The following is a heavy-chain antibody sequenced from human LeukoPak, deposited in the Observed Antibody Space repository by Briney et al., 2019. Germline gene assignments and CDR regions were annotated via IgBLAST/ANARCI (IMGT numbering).Heavy chain of an antibody. CDR3: ARHGTGSDCSSTSCYRSLYYYYYYMDV. CDR1: GGSISSSSYY. Sequence: PSETLSLTCTVSGGSISSSSYYWGWIRQPPGKGLEWIGSIYYSGSTYYNPSLKSRVTISVDTSKNQFSLKLSSVTAADTAVYYCARHGTGSDCSSTSCYRSLYYYYYYMDVWGKGTTVTVSS. V-gene: IGHV4-39*01. J-gene: IGHJ6*03. CDR2: IYYSGST. D-gene: IGHD2-2*02.